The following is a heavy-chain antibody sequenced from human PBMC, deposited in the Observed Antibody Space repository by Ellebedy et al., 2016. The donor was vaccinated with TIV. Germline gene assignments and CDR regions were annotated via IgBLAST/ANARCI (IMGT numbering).Heavy chain of an antibody. J-gene: IGHJ4*02. D-gene: IGHD6-19*01. V-gene: IGHV3-23*01. Sequence: GESLKISCAASGFTVSSNYMSWVRQAPGKGLEWVSTISHTGSRTYYANSVEGRVIISRDNSKRTLYLKMNSLRAEDTAVYYCAKGRGGGSDSSAPRYYFDSWGLGTLVTVSS. CDR2: ISHTGSRT. CDR1: GFTVSSNY. CDR3: AKGRGGGSDSSAPRYYFDS.